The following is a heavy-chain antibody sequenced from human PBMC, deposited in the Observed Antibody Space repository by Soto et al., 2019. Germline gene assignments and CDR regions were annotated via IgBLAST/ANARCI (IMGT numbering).Heavy chain of an antibody. CDR1: GGSFSGYY. D-gene: IGHD3-9*01. Sequence: SETLSLTCAVYGGSFSGYYWSWIRQPPGKGLEWIGEINHSGSTNYNPSLKSRVTISVDTSKNQFSLKLSSVTAAVTAVYYCARARLRYFDWPLHYWGQGTLVTVSS. CDR3: ARARLRYFDWPLHY. J-gene: IGHJ4*02. V-gene: IGHV4-34*01. CDR2: INHSGST.